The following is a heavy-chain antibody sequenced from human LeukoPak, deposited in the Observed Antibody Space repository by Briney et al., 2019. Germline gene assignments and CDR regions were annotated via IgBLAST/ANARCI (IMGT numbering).Heavy chain of an antibody. CDR1: GYTFTSYG. Sequence: ASVKVSCKASGYTFTSYGISWVRQAPGQGLEWMGWISAYNGNTNYAQKLRGRVTMTTDTSTSTAYMELRSLRSDDTAVYYCARVEEGNPFPEEKVATIECVDYWGQGTLVTVSS. CDR2: ISAYNGNT. V-gene: IGHV1-18*01. CDR3: ARVEEGNPFPEEKVATIECVDY. D-gene: IGHD5-12*01. J-gene: IGHJ4*02.